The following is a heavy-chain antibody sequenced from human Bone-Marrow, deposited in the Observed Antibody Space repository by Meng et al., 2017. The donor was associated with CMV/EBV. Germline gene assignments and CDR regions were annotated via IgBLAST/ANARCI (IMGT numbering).Heavy chain of an antibody. CDR3: ARGKSRFDP. CDR1: GGSFSGYY. J-gene: IGHJ5*02. Sequence: ESLKISCAVYGGSFSGYYWSWIRQPPGKGLEWIGEINHSGSTNYNPSLKSRVTISVDTSKNQFSLKLSSVTAADTAVYYCARGKSRFDPWGQGTLVTVSS. CDR2: INHSGST. V-gene: IGHV4-34*01.